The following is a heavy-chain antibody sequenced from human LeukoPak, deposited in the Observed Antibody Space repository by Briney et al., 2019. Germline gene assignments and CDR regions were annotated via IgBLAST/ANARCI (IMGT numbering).Heavy chain of an antibody. D-gene: IGHD6-13*01. J-gene: IGHJ4*02. CDR2: INPIIGGT. Sequence: ASVRVSCMSSVYTFTVYYMRWVRHTPGQGRGWVGCINPIIGGTNYAQTFRGRVTISRDASISTACMWLSSLRSDDTAVYTCARAQKMAAAGTGPGDFWGQGTLVTVSS. CDR3: ARAQKMAAAGTGPGDF. CDR1: VYTFTVYY. V-gene: IGHV1-2*02.